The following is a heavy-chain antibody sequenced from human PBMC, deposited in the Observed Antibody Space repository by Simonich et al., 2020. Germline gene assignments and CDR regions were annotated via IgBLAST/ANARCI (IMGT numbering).Heavy chain of an antibody. Sequence: QLQLQESGPGLVKPSETLSLTCTVSGGSISSSSYYWGCIRQPPGKGLEWIGSIYYSGSTYYIPSLKSRVTISVDTSKNQFSLTLSSVTAADTAVYYCARQRVLMVYAIDYWGQGTLVTVSS. J-gene: IGHJ4*02. D-gene: IGHD2-8*01. CDR2: IYYSGST. CDR3: ARQRVLMVYAIDY. V-gene: IGHV4-39*01. CDR1: GGSISSSSYY.